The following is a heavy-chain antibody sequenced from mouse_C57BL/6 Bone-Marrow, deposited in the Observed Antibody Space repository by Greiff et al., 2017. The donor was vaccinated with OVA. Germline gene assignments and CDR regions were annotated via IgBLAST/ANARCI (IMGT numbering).Heavy chain of an antibody. CDR2: ISSGGSYT. Sequence: EVKVVESGGDLVKPGGSLKLSCAASGFTFSSYGMSWVRQTPDKRLEWVATISSGGSYTYYPDSVKGRFTISRDNAKNTLYLQMSSLKSEDTAMYYCARRSVGFAYWGQGTLVTVSA. D-gene: IGHD1-1*02. V-gene: IGHV5-6*02. CDR3: ARRSVGFAY. J-gene: IGHJ3*01. CDR1: GFTFSSYG.